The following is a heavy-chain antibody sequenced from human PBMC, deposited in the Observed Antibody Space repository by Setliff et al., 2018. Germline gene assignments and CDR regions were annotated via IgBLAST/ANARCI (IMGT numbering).Heavy chain of an antibody. J-gene: IGHJ6*03. V-gene: IGHV3-7*01. CDR1: GFTFTNYW. CDR3: ARGSRFYIGYYGNYFFHHMDV. D-gene: IGHD3-3*01. CDR2: IKQDESEK. Sequence: PGGSLRLSCAASGFTFTNYWINWVRQAPGKGLEWVANIKQDESEKHYVGSVKGRFTISRDNARNSVYLQMNSLRAEDTAVYYCARGSRFYIGYYGNYFFHHMDVWGKGTTVTVSS.